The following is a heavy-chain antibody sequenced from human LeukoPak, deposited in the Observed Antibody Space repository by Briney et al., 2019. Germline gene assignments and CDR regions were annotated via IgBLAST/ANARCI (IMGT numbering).Heavy chain of an antibody. CDR1: GYTFTGYY. Sequence: GASVKVSCKASGYTFTGYYMHWVRQAPGQGLEWMGWINPNSGGTNYAQKFQGRVTMTRDTSISTAYMELSRLRSDDTAVYYCARLNRRDYDILTGSLFDAFDIWGQGTMVTVSS. V-gene: IGHV1-2*02. D-gene: IGHD3-9*01. CDR3: ARLNRRDYDILTGSLFDAFDI. CDR2: INPNSGGT. J-gene: IGHJ3*02.